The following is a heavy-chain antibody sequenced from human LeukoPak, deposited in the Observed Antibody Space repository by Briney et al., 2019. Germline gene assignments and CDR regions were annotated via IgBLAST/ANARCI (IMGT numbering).Heavy chain of an antibody. Sequence: PSETLSLTCAVYGGSFSGYYWSWIRQPPGKGLEWIGHVYYSGSTYYNPSLKSRVTISVGTSKNQFSLRLSSVTAADTAVYYCARGYSSSWNRGHFDYWGQGTLVTVSS. CDR2: VYYSGST. D-gene: IGHD6-13*01. CDR3: ARGYSSSWNRGHFDY. J-gene: IGHJ4*02. V-gene: IGHV4-34*09. CDR1: GGSFSGYY.